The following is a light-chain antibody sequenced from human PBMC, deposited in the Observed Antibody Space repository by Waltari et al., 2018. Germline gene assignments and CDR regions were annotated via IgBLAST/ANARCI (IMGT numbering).Light chain of an antibody. CDR1: SGDVGGYHY. Sequence: QSVLTQPASVSGSPGQSITISCTGTSGDVGGYHYVSWYQQHPGKAPKLIVYDVTVRPSGIYNRFSGSKTGSTASLTISGLQAEDEADFYCSSYTSSNTQYVFGTGTKVTVL. CDR3: SSYTSSNTQYV. J-gene: IGLJ1*01. V-gene: IGLV2-14*03. CDR2: DVT.